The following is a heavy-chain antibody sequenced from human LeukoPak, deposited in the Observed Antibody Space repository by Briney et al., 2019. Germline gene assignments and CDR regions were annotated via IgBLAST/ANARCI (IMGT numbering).Heavy chain of an antibody. V-gene: IGHV1-2*02. Sequence: ASVKVPCKASGYTFTGYYIHWVRQAPGQGLEWMGWINPNSGGTNYAQKFQGRVTMTRDTSISTAYMELRSLRSDDTAVYYCARTGDIVATGYMDVWGKGTTVTVSS. J-gene: IGHJ6*03. CDR2: INPNSGGT. D-gene: IGHD5-12*01. CDR3: ARTGDIVATGYMDV. CDR1: GYTFTGYY.